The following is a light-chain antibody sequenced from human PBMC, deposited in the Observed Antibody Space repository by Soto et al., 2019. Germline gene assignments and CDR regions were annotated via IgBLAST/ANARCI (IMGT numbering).Light chain of an antibody. V-gene: IGKV1-39*01. Sequence: PDSRSPFVEDVVTINCRASQNIRSYLNWYQQKPGKAPKLLIYGTSSLQSGVPPRFSGSGSETDFTLTISSLRPEEFATYYCQQTFSNPWKFGQGSKVEI. CDR1: QNIRSY. CDR3: QQTFSNPWK. CDR2: GTS. J-gene: IGKJ1*01.